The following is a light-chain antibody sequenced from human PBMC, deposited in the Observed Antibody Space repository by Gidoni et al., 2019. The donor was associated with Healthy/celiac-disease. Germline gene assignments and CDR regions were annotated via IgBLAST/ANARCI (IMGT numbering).Light chain of an antibody. CDR1: SCDVGGYNY. Sequence: QSALTQPASVSGSHGQSITISCTGTSCDVGGYNYVSWYQQHTGKAPKLIIYEVSNRPSGVSNRFSGSKSGNTASLTISGLQAEDDADYYCSSYTSSSPVFGGGTKLTVL. CDR2: EVS. J-gene: IGLJ2*01. V-gene: IGLV2-14*01. CDR3: SSYTSSSPV.